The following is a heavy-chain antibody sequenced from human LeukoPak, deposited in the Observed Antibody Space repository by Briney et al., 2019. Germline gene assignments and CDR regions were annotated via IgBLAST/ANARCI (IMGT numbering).Heavy chain of an antibody. V-gene: IGHV3-23*01. D-gene: IGHD3-10*01. CDR1: GFTFSSYA. CDR2: ISGSGGST. J-gene: IGHJ2*01. Sequence: PGGSPRLSCAASGFTFSSYAMSWVRQAPGKGLEWVSAISGSGGSTYYADSVKGRFTISRDNSKNTLYLQMNSLRAEDTAVYYCAKRPGMRYWYFDLWGRGTLVTVSS. CDR3: AKRPGMRYWYFDL.